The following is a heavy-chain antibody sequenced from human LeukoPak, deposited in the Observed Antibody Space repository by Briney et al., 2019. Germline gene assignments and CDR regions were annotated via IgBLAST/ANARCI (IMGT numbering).Heavy chain of an antibody. CDR1: GFTFSSYA. D-gene: IGHD3-10*01. CDR2: ISGSGGST. J-gene: IGHJ5*02. V-gene: IGHV3-23*01. Sequence: GGSLRLSCAASGFTFSSYAMSWVRQAPGKGLDWVSAISGSGGSTYYADSVKGRFTISRDNSKNTLYLQMNSLRAEDTAVYYCAKERPEVWFGEINWFDPWGQGTLVTVSS. CDR3: AKERPEVWFGEINWFDP.